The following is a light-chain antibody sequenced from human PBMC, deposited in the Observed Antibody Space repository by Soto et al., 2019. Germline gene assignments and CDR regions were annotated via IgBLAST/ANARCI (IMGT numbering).Light chain of an antibody. V-gene: IGKV3-15*01. J-gene: IGKJ4*01. CDR2: GAS. CDR3: QQYNNWPVT. CDR1: QSVSSN. Sequence: EIVMTQSPATLSVSPGERATLSCRASQSVSSNLAWYQQKPGQAPRLLIYGASTRATGIPARFSGSGSGTEITLTISSLQSEDFAGYDYQQYNNWPVTFGGGTKVEIK.